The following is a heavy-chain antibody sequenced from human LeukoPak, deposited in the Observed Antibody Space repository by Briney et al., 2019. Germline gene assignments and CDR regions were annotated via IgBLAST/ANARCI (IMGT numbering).Heavy chain of an antibody. J-gene: IGHJ1*01. CDR2: ISAYNGNT. CDR3: ARDWVYYDSSGYYVGSYFQH. V-gene: IGHV1-18*01. D-gene: IGHD3-22*01. Sequence: GASVKVSCKASGYTFTSYGISWVRQAPGQGLEWMGWISAYNGNTNYAQKLQGRVTMTTDTSTSTAYMELRSLRSDDTALYYCARDWVYYDSSGYYVGSYFQHWGQGTLVTVSS. CDR1: GYTFTSYG.